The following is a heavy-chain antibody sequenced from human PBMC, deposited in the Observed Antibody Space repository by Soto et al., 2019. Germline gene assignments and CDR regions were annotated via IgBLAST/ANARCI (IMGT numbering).Heavy chain of an antibody. Sequence: QVQLVQSGAEVKKPGASVKVSCKASGYTFISYDSNWVRQATGQGLEWMGWMNPNSGNTAYAQKFQGRVTMTRNTSISTAYMELSSLRSEDTAVYYYAIEVAGRFVPWGQGTLVTVSS. CDR3: AIEVAGRFVP. CDR2: MNPNSGNT. V-gene: IGHV1-8*01. J-gene: IGHJ5*02. CDR1: GYTFISYD. D-gene: IGHD6-13*01.